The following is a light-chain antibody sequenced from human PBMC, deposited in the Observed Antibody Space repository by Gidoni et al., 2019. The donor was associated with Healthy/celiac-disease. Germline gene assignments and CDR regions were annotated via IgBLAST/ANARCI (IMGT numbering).Light chain of an antibody. CDR3: EQRSNWPIT. Sequence: VLTPSPATLSLSPGERATLSCRTRHSVSSYVAWYQQQPGQAPRLLIYEAATRATGIPARVGGSGSGTDFTLAVSSLEPEDFAVYYCEQRSNWPITFGQGTRLEIK. CDR2: EAA. J-gene: IGKJ5*01. CDR1: HSVSSY. V-gene: IGKV3-11*01.